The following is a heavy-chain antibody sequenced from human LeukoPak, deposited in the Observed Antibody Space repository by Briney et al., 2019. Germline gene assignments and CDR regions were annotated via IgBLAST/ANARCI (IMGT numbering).Heavy chain of an antibody. CDR3: ARARFGEFPPYYFDY. CDR2: INPNSGGT. J-gene: IGHJ4*02. V-gene: IGHV1-2*02. D-gene: IGHD3-10*01. CDR1: GYTFTGYY. Sequence: ASVKVSCKASGYTFTGYYMHWVRQGPGLGLEWMGWINPNSGGTNYAQKFQGRVTMTRDTSISTAYMELSRLRSDDTAVYYCARARFGEFPPYYFDYWGQGTLVTVSS.